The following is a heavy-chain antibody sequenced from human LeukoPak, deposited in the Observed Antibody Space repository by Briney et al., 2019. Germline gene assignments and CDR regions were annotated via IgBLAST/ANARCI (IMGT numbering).Heavy chain of an antibody. V-gene: IGHV3-15*07. CDR1: GFTFSNAW. D-gene: IGHD5-12*01. J-gene: IGHJ5*02. Sequence: PGGSLRLSCATSGFTFSNAWMNWVRQAPGKGLEWVGRIRSNSDGGTIDYAAPVKGRFTLSRDDSKTTLYLQMNSLQTEDTAVYYCTTWLGSLGPWGQGTLVTVSS. CDR3: TTWLGSLGP. CDR2: IRSNSDGGTI.